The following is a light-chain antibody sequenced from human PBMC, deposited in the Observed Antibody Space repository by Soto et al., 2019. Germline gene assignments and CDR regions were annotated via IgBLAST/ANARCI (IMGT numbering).Light chain of an antibody. CDR1: QSVSNN. CDR2: GAS. V-gene: IGKV3-15*01. J-gene: IGKJ1*01. Sequence: EIVVTQSPASLSGSPGESSTLSGRASQSVSNNLTWYQQKPGQPPRLLIYGASTRATGVPGRFSGSGSGTEFTLTISSLQSEDFAVYYCQQYNDWWTFGQGTKVDIK. CDR3: QQYNDWWT.